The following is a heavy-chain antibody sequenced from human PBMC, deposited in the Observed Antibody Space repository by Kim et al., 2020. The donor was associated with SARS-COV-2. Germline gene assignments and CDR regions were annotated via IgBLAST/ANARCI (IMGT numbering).Heavy chain of an antibody. CDR1: GGSVSSGSYY. Sequence: SETLSLTCTVSGGSVSSGSYYWSWIRQPPGKGLDWIGYIYYSGSTNYNPSLKSRVTISVDTSKNQFSLNLSSVTAADTAVYYCARALMRSGMDVWGQGTTVTVSS. J-gene: IGHJ6*02. D-gene: IGHD2-8*01. CDR2: IYYSGST. V-gene: IGHV4-61*01. CDR3: ARALMRSGMDV.